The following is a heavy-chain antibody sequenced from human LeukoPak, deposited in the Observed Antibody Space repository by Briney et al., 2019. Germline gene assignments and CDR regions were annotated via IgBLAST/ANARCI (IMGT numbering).Heavy chain of an antibody. Sequence: PGGSLRLSCAASGFTFRAYAMTWVRQAPGKGLEWVSTISGSSDNTFYAVSVKGRFTISRDNSKKTMYLQMNSLRADDTAVYYCAKAPGSSDFWGQGTLVTVSS. V-gene: IGHV3-23*01. CDR3: AKAPGSSDF. D-gene: IGHD7-27*01. CDR1: GFTFRAYA. CDR2: ISGSSDNT. J-gene: IGHJ4*02.